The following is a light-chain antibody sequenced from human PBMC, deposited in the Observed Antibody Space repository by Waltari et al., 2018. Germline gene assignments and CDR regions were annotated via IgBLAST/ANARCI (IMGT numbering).Light chain of an antibody. Sequence: QSVLTQPPSVSEAPRQRVTISCSGSSSNIGSTAVNWYQQLPGKAPKLLIYYDDLWPSGVSVRFSGSKSGTSASLAISGLQSEDEAHYYCATWDDSLSGVVFGGGTKLTVL. J-gene: IGLJ3*02. CDR1: SSNIGSTA. CDR3: ATWDDSLSGVV. CDR2: YDD. V-gene: IGLV1-36*01.